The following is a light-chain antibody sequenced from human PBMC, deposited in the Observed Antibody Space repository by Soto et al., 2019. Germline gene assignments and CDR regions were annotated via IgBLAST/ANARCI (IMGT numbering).Light chain of an antibody. CDR1: QSVNSY. J-gene: IGKJ5*01. Sequence: EIVLTQTPATLSLSPGERATLSCRASQSVNSYLAWYQQKPGQAPRLLIYDASNRATGIPARFSGSGSGTDFTLTISSLEPKDFAVYYCQQGGTFGQGTRLEIK. CDR2: DAS. V-gene: IGKV3-11*01. CDR3: QQGGT.